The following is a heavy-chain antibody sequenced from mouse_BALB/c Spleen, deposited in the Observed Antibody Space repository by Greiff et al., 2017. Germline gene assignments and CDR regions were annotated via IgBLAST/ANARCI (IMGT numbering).Heavy chain of an antibody. Sequence: QVQLKESGPGLVAPSQSLSITCTVSGFSLTSYGVHWVRQPPGKGLEWLGVIWAGGSTNYNSALMTRLSISKDNSKSQVFLKMNSLQTDDTAMYYCARDGYDGGAVMDYWGQGTSVTVSS. V-gene: IGHV2-9*02. J-gene: IGHJ4*01. CDR1: GFSLTSYG. CDR3: ARDGYDGGAVMDY. D-gene: IGHD2-2*01. CDR2: IWAGGST.